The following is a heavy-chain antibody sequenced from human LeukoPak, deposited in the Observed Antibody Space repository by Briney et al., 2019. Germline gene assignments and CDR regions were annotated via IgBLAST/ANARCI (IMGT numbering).Heavy chain of an antibody. V-gene: IGHV3-74*01. D-gene: IGHD5-12*01. CDR1: GFTFSSYW. CDR3: ARIWRGYSGYDPYYFDY. CDR2: INSDGSTT. Sequence: GGSLRLSCAASGFTFSSYWMHWVRQAPGKGLVWVSRINSDGSTTNYADSVKGRFTISRDNAKNSLYLQMNSLRAEDTAVYYCARIWRGYSGYDPYYFDYWGQGTLVTVSS. J-gene: IGHJ4*02.